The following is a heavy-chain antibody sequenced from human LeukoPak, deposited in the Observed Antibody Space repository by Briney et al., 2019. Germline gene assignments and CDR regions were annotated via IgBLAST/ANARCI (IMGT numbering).Heavy chain of an antibody. V-gene: IGHV4-61*01. Sequence: SETLSLTCTVSGGSISTSNYYWSWIRQPPGKGLEWIGYIYYSGSTNYNPSLKSRVTISVDTSKNQFSLKLSSVTAADTAVYYCARGPGGYTYYYYMDVWGKGTTVTVSS. CDR1: GGSISTSNYY. CDR2: IYYSGST. J-gene: IGHJ6*03. D-gene: IGHD3-22*01. CDR3: ARGPGGYTYYYYMDV.